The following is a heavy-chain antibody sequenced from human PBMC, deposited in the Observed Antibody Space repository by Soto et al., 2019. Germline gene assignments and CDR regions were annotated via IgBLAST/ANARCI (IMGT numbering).Heavy chain of an antibody. CDR1: SFKVMSXW. V-gene: IGHV3-7*01. CDR2: IKEDGSEI. CDR3: ARDIGFDYVN. D-gene: IGHD3-16*01. J-gene: IGHJ4*02. Sequence: LXXSCAVASFKVMSXWLSWDRQAPGKGLEWVASIKEDGSEIYYLHSVRGRFSISRDRAGNALHLTMNYLSAEDTGVYFCARDIGFDYVNWGQGTLVTVSS.